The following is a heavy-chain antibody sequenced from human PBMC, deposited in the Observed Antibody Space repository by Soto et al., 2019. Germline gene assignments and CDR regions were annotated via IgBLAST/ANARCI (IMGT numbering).Heavy chain of an antibody. D-gene: IGHD5-18*01. V-gene: IGHV4-59*01. CDR3: AKDSGYNYGYFRWFDP. J-gene: IGHJ5*02. CDR1: GASISNYY. Sequence: SETLSLTCTVSGASISNYYWSWILQPPGRGLEWIGHIFYSGSTNYNPALKSRVTISVDTSKSQFSLKLSSVTAADTAVYYCAKDSGYNYGYFRWFDPWGQGTLVTVS. CDR2: IFYSGST.